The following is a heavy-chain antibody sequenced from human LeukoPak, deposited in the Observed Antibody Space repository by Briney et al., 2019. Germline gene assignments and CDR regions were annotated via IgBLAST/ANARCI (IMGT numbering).Heavy chain of an antibody. J-gene: IGHJ6*03. CDR3: ARVYDFWSGYYGGYYYYYMDV. D-gene: IGHD3-3*01. Sequence: PGGSLRLSCAASGFTFSSYSMNWVRQAPGKGLEWVSSISSSSSYIYYAGSVKGRFTISRDNAKNSLYLQMNSLRAEDTAVYYCARVYDFWSGYYGGYYYYYMDVWGKGTTVTVSS. V-gene: IGHV3-21*01. CDR2: ISSSSSYI. CDR1: GFTFSSYS.